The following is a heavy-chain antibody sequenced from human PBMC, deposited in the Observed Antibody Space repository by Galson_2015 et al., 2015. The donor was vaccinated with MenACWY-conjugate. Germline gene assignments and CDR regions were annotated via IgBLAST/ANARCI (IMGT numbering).Heavy chain of an antibody. J-gene: IGHJ6*02. V-gene: IGHV3-30-3*02. CDR3: AKLVEQQLVYYYYGMDV. CDR2: ISYDGNNK. CDR1: GFTLSDHA. D-gene: IGHD6-13*01. Sequence: SLRLSCAASGFTLSDHAMHWVRQAPGKGLEWVALISYDGNNKYYADSVKGRFTISTDNSKNTLFLQMNSLRDEDTGVYYCAKLVEQQLVYYYYGMDVWGQGTTVTVSS.